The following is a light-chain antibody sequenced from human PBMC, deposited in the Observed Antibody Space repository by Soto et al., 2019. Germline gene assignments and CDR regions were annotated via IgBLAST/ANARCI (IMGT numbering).Light chain of an antibody. CDR1: TGAVTSDYY. CDR2: RTN. J-gene: IGLJ3*02. CDR3: VLLCSGEWV. V-gene: IGLV7-43*01. Sequence: QAVVTQEPSLTVSPGGIVTLTCALTTGAVTSDYYPNWFQRKPGQALRTLIYRTNNKHSWTPARFSGSLLGGKAALTLSGVQPEDEADYYCVLLCSGEWVFGGGTKVTVL.